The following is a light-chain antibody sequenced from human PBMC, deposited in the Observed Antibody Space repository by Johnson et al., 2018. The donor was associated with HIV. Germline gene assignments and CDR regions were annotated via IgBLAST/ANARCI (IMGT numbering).Light chain of an antibody. Sequence: QSVLTQSPSVSAAPGQKVTISCSGSSSNIGNNYVSWYQQLPGRAPKLLIYDNNKRPSGIPDRFSGSKSVTSATLGITGLQTGDEADYYCGTWDSSLRVGFFGTGTKVTVL. CDR2: DNN. J-gene: IGLJ1*01. CDR3: GTWDSSLRVGF. CDR1: SSNIGNNY. V-gene: IGLV1-51*01.